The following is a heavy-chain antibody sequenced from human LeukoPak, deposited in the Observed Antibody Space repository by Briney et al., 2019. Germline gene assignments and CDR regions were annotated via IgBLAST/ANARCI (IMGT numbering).Heavy chain of an antibody. CDR2: ISAYNGNT. CDR1: GYTFTSYG. CDR3: ARDGSGSGPSGYYYYYMDV. V-gene: IGHV1-18*01. J-gene: IGHJ6*03. D-gene: IGHD2-15*01. Sequence: ASVKVSCKASGYTFTSYGISWVRQAPGQGLEWMGWISAYNGNTNYAQELQGRVTMTTDTSTSTAYMELRSLRSDDTAVYYCARDGSGSGPSGYYYYYMDVWGKGTTVTVSS.